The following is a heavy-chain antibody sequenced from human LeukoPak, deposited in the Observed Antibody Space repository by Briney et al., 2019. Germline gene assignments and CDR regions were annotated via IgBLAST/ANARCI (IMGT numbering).Heavy chain of an antibody. V-gene: IGHV3-30*01. J-gene: IGHJ6*03. Sequence: PGRSLRLSCAASGFTFSSYAVHWVRQAPGKGLEWVAVISYDGSNKYYADSVKGRFTISRDNSKNTLYLQMNSLRAEDTAVYYCASTGADYYMDVWGKGTTVTVSS. CDR3: ASTGADYYMDV. CDR1: GFTFSSYA. CDR2: ISYDGSNK. D-gene: IGHD1-14*01.